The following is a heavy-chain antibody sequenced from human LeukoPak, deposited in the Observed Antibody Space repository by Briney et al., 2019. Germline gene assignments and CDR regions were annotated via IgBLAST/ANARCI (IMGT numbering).Heavy chain of an antibody. CDR3: ARDPYSSGWYKDAFDI. Sequence: GGSLRLSCAASGFTFSSYSMNWVRQAPGKGLEWVSSISGGSSYINYADSVKGRFTISRDNAQNSLFLQLNSLRAEDTAVYYCARDPYSSGWYKDAFDIWGQGTMVTVSS. V-gene: IGHV3-21*01. J-gene: IGHJ3*02. CDR2: ISGGSSYI. CDR1: GFTFSSYS. D-gene: IGHD6-19*01.